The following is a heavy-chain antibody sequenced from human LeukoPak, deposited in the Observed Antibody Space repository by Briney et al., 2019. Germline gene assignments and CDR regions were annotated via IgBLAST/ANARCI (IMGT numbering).Heavy chain of an antibody. CDR1: GFTFSTYW. D-gene: IGHD3-22*01. Sequence: GGSLTLSCAASGFTFSTYWMSWVRQDPGKGLEWVANIKQDGSEKYYVDSVKGRFTISRDNAKNSLRLQMNSLRAEDTAVYYCARDSFYYDSSGLFDYWGQGTLVTVSS. J-gene: IGHJ4*02. V-gene: IGHV3-7*05. CDR2: IKQDGSEK. CDR3: ARDSFYYDSSGLFDY.